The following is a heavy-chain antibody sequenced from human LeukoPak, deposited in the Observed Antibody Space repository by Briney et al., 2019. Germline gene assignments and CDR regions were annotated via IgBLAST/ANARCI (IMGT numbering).Heavy chain of an antibody. J-gene: IGHJ5*02. CDR2: ISAYNGNT. D-gene: IGHD3-10*01. V-gene: IGHV1-18*01. CDR1: GYTFTSYG. CDR3: ARGVGTYYGSGSRNANNWFDP. Sequence: EASVKASCKASGYTFTSYGISWVRQAPGQGLEWMGWISAYNGNTNYAQKLQGRVTMTTDTSTSTAYMELRSLRSDDTAVYYCARGVGTYYGSGSRNANNWFDPWGQGTLVTVSS.